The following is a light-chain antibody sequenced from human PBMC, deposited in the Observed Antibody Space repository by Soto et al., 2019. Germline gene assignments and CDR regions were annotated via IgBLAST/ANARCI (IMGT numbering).Light chain of an antibody. CDR1: QTISSW. Sequence: DIQRTQSPSTLSESVGDRVTITCRASQTISSWLAGYQQKPGKAPKLLIYKASTLKNGVPSRFSGSGSGTEFTLTISSLQPDDFPTYYCQHYNSYSAAFGQGTKVDIK. CDR2: KAS. CDR3: QHYNSYSAA. J-gene: IGKJ1*01. V-gene: IGKV1-5*03.